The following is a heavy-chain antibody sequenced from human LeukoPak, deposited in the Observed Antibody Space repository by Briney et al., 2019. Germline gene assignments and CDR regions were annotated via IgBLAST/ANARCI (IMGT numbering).Heavy chain of an antibody. CDR3: TRYVDGSGSYSDY. J-gene: IGHJ4*02. CDR2: MKSKADTNVT. Sequence: GGSLRLSCAASGLTFSGSAMHWVRQAPGKGLECVGCMKSKADTNVTAYAAWVIGRFTSSRDDSRNTAFLQMDSLKIDDTCVYYCTRYVDGSGSYSDYWGQGSLVTVSS. CDR1: GLTFSGSA. V-gene: IGHV3-73*01. D-gene: IGHD3-10*01.